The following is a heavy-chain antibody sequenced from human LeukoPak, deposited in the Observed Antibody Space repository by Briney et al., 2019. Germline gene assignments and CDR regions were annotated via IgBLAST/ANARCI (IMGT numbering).Heavy chain of an antibody. CDR2: ISWNSGSI. D-gene: IGHD3-22*01. J-gene: IGHJ3*02. CDR1: GFTFDDYA. Sequence: PTGGSLRLSCAASGFTFDDYAMPWVRQAPGKGLEWVSGISWNSGSIGYADSVKGRFTISRDNAKNSLYLQMNSLRAEDTALYYCAKDILADSSGYEATAFDIWGQGTMVTVSS. CDR3: AKDILADSSGYEATAFDI. V-gene: IGHV3-9*01.